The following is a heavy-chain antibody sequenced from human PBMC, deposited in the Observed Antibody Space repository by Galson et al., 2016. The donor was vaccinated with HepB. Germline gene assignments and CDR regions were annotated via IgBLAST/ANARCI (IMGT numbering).Heavy chain of an antibody. Sequence: LSLTCTVSGGSISSGGYYWSWIRQHPGKGLEWIGYIYHLGNTYFNPSLKSRITMSIDASKNQFSLKLSSVTAADTAVYYCARGGRKGLWGYYFDYWGQGTLVPVSS. D-gene: IGHD5-18*01. V-gene: IGHV4-31*03. CDR2: IYHLGNT. CDR3: ARGGRKGLWGYYFDY. J-gene: IGHJ4*02. CDR1: GGSISSGGYY.